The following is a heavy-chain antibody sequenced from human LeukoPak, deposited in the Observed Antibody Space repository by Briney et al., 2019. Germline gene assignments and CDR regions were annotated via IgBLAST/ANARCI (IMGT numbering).Heavy chain of an antibody. Sequence: SVTVSCKVSGGTFSKNSISWVRQAPGQGLEWMGRTIPIVGVEHYAQKFQGRVTITADMSTSTAYMDLSSLRSDDTAVYYCARVKAVGVPVAIDAYFDYGMDVWGQGTTVIVSS. CDR2: TIPIVGVE. CDR1: GGTFSKNS. J-gene: IGHJ6*02. CDR3: ARVKAVGVPVAIDAYFDYGMDV. D-gene: IGHD3-16*01. V-gene: IGHV1-69*02.